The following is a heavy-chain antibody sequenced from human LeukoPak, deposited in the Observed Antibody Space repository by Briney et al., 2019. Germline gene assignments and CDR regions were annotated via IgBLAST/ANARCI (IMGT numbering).Heavy chain of an antibody. CDR1: GDSISSYY. CDR3: ARSPGLTYYYDSSGYDFDY. D-gene: IGHD3-22*01. CDR2: IYYSGST. V-gene: IGHV4-59*01. Sequence: SETLSLTCTVSGDSISSYYWSWIRQPPGKGLEWIGYIYYSGSTNYNPSLKSRVTTSVDTSKNQFSLKLSSVTAADTAVYYCARSPGLTYYYDSSGYDFDYWGQGTLVTVSS. J-gene: IGHJ4*02.